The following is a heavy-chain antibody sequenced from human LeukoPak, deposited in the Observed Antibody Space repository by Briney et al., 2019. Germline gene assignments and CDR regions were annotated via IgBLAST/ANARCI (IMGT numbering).Heavy chain of an antibody. Sequence: PSETLSLTCTVSGGSISSSSYYWGWIRQPPGKGLEWIGSIYYSGSTYYNPSLKSRVTISVDTSKNQFSLKLGSVTAADTAVYYCARDSRGGYCSSTSCNNNWGQGTLVTVSS. CDR2: IYYSGST. CDR1: GGSISSSSYY. D-gene: IGHD2-2*02. V-gene: IGHV4-39*07. J-gene: IGHJ4*02. CDR3: ARDSRGGYCSSTSCNNN.